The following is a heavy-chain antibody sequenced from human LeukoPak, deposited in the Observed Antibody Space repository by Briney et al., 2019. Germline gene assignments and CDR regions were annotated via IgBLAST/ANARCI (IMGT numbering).Heavy chain of an antibody. D-gene: IGHD3-22*01. J-gene: IGHJ4*02. CDR3: ARASRGSGYLAVPTDY. CDR2: IIPIFGTA. CDR1: GGTFSSYA. V-gene: IGHV1-69*05. Sequence: SVKVSCKASGGTFSSYAISWVRQAPGQGLEWMGGIIPIFGTANYAQKSQGRVTITTDESTSTAYMELSSLRSEDTAVYYCARASRGSGYLAVPTDYWGQGTLVTVSS.